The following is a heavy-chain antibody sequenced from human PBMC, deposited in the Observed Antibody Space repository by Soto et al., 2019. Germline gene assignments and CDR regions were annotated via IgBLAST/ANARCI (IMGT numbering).Heavy chain of an antibody. CDR3: ARADCSSTSCPGYGMDV. CDR2: IIPIFGTA. J-gene: IGHJ6*02. V-gene: IGHV1-69*01. CDR1: GGTFSSYA. D-gene: IGHD2-2*01. Sequence: QVQLVQSGAEVKKPGSSVKVSCKASGGTFSSYAISWVRQAPGQGLEWMGGIIPIFGTANYAQKFQGRVTITADESASTAYMELSSLRSEDTAVYYCARADCSSTSCPGYGMDVWGQGTTVTVSS.